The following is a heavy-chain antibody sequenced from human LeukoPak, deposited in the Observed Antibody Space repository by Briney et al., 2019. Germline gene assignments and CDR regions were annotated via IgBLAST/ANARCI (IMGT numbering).Heavy chain of an antibody. CDR3: ARVRFTSGRNPFERDIVVVPAAFDI. V-gene: IGHV3-7*01. CDR1: GFTFSSYW. D-gene: IGHD2-2*01. CDR2: IKQDGSEK. J-gene: IGHJ3*02. Sequence: PGGSLRLSCAASGFTFSSYWMSWVRQAPGKGLEWVANIKQDGSEKYYVDSVKGRFTISRDNAKNSLYLQMNSLRAEDTAAYYCARVRFTSGRNPFERDIVVVPAAFDIWGQGTMVTVSS.